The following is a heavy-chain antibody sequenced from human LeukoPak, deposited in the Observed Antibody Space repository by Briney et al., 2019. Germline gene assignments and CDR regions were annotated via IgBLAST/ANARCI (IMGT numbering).Heavy chain of an antibody. CDR3: ARGGGGLVVVVAAIGSYFDY. Sequence: SETLSLTCTVSGGSISSYYWSWLRQPPGKGLEWIGYIYYSGSTNYNPSLKSRVTISVDTSKNQFSLKLSSVTAADTAVYYCARGGGGLVVVVAAIGSYFDYWGQGTLVTVSS. D-gene: IGHD2-15*01. CDR1: GGSISSYY. J-gene: IGHJ4*02. CDR2: IYYSGST. V-gene: IGHV4-59*08.